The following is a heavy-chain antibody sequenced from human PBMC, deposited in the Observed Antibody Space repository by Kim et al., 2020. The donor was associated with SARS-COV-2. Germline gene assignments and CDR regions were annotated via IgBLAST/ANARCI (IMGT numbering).Heavy chain of an antibody. V-gene: IGHV3-30*04. CDR1: GFIFSSYA. CDR3: AKDGGPWGYGPDYYHFDH. CDR2: ISYDGSNK. J-gene: IGHJ4*02. D-gene: IGHD4-17*01. Sequence: GGSLRLSCAASGFIFSSYAMHWVRQAPGKGLEWLAIISYDGSNKYYVDSPKGRSTISRDNSKNTLYLQMNSLRTEDTAFYYCAKDGGPWGYGPDYYHFDHWGQGILVTVSS.